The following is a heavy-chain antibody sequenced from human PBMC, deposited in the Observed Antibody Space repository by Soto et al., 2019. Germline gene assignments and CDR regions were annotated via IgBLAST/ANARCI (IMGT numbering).Heavy chain of an antibody. CDR1: GYTFTSYA. V-gene: IGHV1-3*05. J-gene: IGHJ4*02. D-gene: IGHD6-13*01. CDR3: ARGIAPYYFDY. CDR2: INAGNGNT. Sequence: QVQLVQSGAEEKKPGASVKVSCKASGYTFTSYAMHWVRQAPGQRLEWMGWINAGNGNTKYSQRFQGRVTITRDTSASTAYMELSSLRSEDTAVYYCARGIAPYYFDYWGQGTLVTVSS.